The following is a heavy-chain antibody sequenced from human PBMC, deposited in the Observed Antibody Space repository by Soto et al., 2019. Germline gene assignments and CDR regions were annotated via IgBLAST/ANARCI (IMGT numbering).Heavy chain of an antibody. J-gene: IGHJ4*02. CDR3: ARQTIFGVVTLAF. D-gene: IGHD3-3*01. Sequence: PPGKGLEWIGYIYSSGATNYRSSLRSRVTMSVDSSKKQFSLNLTSVTAADTAVYYCARQTIFGVVTLAFWGRGTPVPGSS. V-gene: IGHV4-61*07. CDR2: IYSSGAT.